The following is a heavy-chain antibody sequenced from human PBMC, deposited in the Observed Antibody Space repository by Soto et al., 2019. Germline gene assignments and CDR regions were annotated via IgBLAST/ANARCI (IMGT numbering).Heavy chain of an antibody. CDR1: GFTFSSYS. J-gene: IGHJ4*02. CDR2: ISSSSSYI. CDR3: ATDVAARPQGGY. Sequence: EVQLVESGGGLVKPGGSLRLSCADSGFTFSSYSMNWVRQAPGKGLEWVSSISSSSSYIYYADSVKGRFTISRDNAKNSLYLQMNSLRAEDTAVYYCATDVAARPQGGYWGQGTLVTVSS. D-gene: IGHD6-6*01. V-gene: IGHV3-21*01.